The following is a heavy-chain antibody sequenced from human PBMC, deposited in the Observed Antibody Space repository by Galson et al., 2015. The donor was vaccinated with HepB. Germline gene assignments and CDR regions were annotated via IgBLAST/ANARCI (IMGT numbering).Heavy chain of an antibody. CDR3: AGGGLVRGALGWIDP. CDR2: TYYRSKWYI. CDR1: GDSVPSYSAG. V-gene: IGHV6-1*01. J-gene: IGHJ5*02. Sequence: CAISGDSVPSYSAGWNWIRQSPSRGLEWLGRTYYRSKWYIDYAVSVNGRISITPDTSRNQFSLQLSSVTPEDTAIYYCAGGGLVRGALGWIDPWGPGILVAVSS. D-gene: IGHD3-16*02.